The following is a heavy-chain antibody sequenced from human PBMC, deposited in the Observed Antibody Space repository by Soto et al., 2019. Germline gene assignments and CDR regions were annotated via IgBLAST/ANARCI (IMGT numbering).Heavy chain of an antibody. Sequence: QVQLVQSGAEVKEPGSSVKVSCKASGGTFSTSTFTWVRQAPGQGLEWMGRIIPILDTADYAQKFQGNVTITADKSTSTVFMELSSLRSEDTGMYYCARDSPIGRVFSCYDAIDIWGQGTLVTVSP. V-gene: IGHV1-69*08. CDR1: GGTFSTST. D-gene: IGHD5-12*01. CDR2: IIPILDTA. CDR3: ARDSPIGRVFSCYDAIDI. J-gene: IGHJ4*02.